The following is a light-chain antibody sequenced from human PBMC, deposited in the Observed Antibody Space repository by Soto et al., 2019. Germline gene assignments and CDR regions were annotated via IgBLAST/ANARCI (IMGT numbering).Light chain of an antibody. V-gene: IGLV2-14*03. J-gene: IGLJ2*01. CDR3: NSYTSSSTVL. CDR1: SSDVGGYHS. CDR2: DVS. Sequence: QSVLTQPASVSGSPGQSITISCTGTSSDVGGYHSVSWYQQHPGKAPKLLISDVSNRPSGVSNRFSGSISGNTASLTISGLQAEDEADYYCNSYTSSSTVLFGGGTKVTVL.